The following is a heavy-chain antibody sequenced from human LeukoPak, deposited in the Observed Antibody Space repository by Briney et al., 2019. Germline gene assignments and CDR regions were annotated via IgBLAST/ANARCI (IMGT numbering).Heavy chain of an antibody. Sequence: GASVKVSCKASGYTFTGYYMHWVRQAPGQGLEWMGWINPNSGGTNYAQKFQGRVTMTRDTSISKAYMELSRLRSDDTAVYYCARGWYYGSGSYSIVDAFDIWGQGTMVTVSS. V-gene: IGHV1-2*02. CDR1: GYTFTGYY. D-gene: IGHD3-10*01. CDR3: ARGWYYGSGSYSIVDAFDI. CDR2: INPNSGGT. J-gene: IGHJ3*02.